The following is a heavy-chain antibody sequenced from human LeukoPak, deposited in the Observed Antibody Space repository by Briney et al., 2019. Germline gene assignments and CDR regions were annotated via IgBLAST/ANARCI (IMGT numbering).Heavy chain of an antibody. D-gene: IGHD3-10*01. Sequence: GGSLRLSCAASGFTFSSYAMSWVRQAPGKGLEWVSAISGSGGSTYYADSVKGRFTISRDNSKNTLYLQMNSLRAEDTAVYYCAKVPKGGFGEFSGYWGQGTLVTVSS. CDR1: GFTFSSYA. V-gene: IGHV3-23*01. CDR3: AKVPKGGFGEFSGY. J-gene: IGHJ4*02. CDR2: ISGSGGST.